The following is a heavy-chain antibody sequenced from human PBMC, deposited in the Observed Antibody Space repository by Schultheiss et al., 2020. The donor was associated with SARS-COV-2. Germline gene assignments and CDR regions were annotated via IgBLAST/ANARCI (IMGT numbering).Heavy chain of an antibody. CDR3: ARGGHYYGSGSYYNPYYYGMDV. D-gene: IGHD3-10*01. V-gene: IGHV4-34*01. Sequence: SETLSLTCAVYGGSFSGYYWSWIRQPPGKGLEWIGEINHSGSTNYNPSLKSRVTISVDTSKTQFSLNLRSVTAADTAVYYCARGGHYYGSGSYYNPYYYGMDVWGQGTTVTVSS. CDR2: INHSGST. J-gene: IGHJ6*02. CDR1: GGSFSGYY.